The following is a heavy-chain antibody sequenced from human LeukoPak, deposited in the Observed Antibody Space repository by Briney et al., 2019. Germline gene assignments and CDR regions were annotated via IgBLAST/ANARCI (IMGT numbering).Heavy chain of an antibody. CDR1: GYTFSDYD. CDR2: INPNSGNA. Sequence: ASVNVFCKASGYTFSDYDINWVRQASGQGLEGMGWINPNSGNAVYAQKFEGRVTITRNTSISTAYMEMSSLRSEDTAVYYCARALAWGGSSYSYYYMDVWDKGTTVTVSS. CDR3: ARALAWGGSSYSYYYMDV. V-gene: IGHV1-8*01. J-gene: IGHJ6*03. D-gene: IGHD1-26*01.